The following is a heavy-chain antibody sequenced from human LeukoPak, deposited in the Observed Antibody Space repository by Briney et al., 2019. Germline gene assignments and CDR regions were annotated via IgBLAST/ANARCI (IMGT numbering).Heavy chain of an antibody. CDR2: ISSSSRYI. D-gene: IGHD5-18*01. CDR1: GFTFSTYS. V-gene: IGHV3-21*01. CDR3: AGKNEYSYGSALDY. Sequence: GGSLRRSGAASGFTFSTYSMNWVRQAPGKGLEWGSSISSSSRYIYSADSVEGRFTISRDNAKNSLYLQMISLRVEDTAVYYCAGKNEYSYGSALDYWGQGTLVTVSS. J-gene: IGHJ4*02.